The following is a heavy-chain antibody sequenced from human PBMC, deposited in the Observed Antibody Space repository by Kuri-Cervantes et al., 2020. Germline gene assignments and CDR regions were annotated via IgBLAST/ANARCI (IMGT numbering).Heavy chain of an antibody. CDR2: ISWNSGSI. D-gene: IGHD4-17*01. V-gene: IGHV3-9*01. CDR1: GFIFDDYA. CDR3: ASNGYGDPFDY. Sequence: GGSLRLSCTASGFIFDDYAIHWVRQAPGKGLEWVSGISWNSGSIGYADSVKGRFTISRDNAKNTLYLQMNSLRAEDTAVYYCASNGYGDPFDYWGQGTLVTVSS. J-gene: IGHJ4*02.